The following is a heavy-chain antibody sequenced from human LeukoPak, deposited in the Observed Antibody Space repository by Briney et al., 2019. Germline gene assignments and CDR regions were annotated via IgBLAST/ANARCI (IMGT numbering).Heavy chain of an antibody. Sequence: SDTLSLTCAVSGGSISSRNWWSWVRQPPGKGLEWIGEIYHSGSTNYNPSLKTRVTISVDKSKNQFSLKLSSVTAADTAVYYCARASHDYGDYSHFDYWGQGTLVTVSS. CDR1: GGSISSRNW. CDR2: IYHSGST. CDR3: ARASHDYGDYSHFDY. D-gene: IGHD4-17*01. J-gene: IGHJ4*02. V-gene: IGHV4-4*02.